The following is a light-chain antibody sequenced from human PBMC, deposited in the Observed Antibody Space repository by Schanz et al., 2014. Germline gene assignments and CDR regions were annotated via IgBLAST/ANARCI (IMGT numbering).Light chain of an antibody. V-gene: IGLV3-21*03. J-gene: IGLJ3*02. Sequence: SSELTQPPSVSVAPGKTAAITCGGNNIESKGVHWYQQRPGQAPVLVVFNDADRPSGIPERFSGSNSGNTATLTINRVEAGDEADYYCQVWDSNSDWVFGGGTKVTVL. CDR2: NDA. CDR1: NIESKG. CDR3: QVWDSNSDWV.